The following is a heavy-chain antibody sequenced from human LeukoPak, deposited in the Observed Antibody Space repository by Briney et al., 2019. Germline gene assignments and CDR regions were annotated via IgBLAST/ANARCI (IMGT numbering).Heavy chain of an antibody. D-gene: IGHD6-13*01. Sequence: ASVKVSCKASGYTFTSYYMHWVRQAPGQGLEWMGIINPSGGSTSYAQKFQGRVTMTRDTSTSTVYMELSSLRSEDTAVYYCARDWRSSPSDTHAFDIWGQGTMVTVSS. V-gene: IGHV1-46*01. CDR1: GYTFTSYY. CDR3: ARDWRSSPSDTHAFDI. CDR2: INPSGGST. J-gene: IGHJ3*02.